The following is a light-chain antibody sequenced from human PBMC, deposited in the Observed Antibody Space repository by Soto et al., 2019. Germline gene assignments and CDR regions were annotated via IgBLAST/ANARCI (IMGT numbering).Light chain of an antibody. V-gene: IGLV2-11*01. J-gene: IGLJ2*01. CDR2: AVN. CDR1: SSDVGGYNS. CDR3: SSFAGYYSLV. Sequence: QSALTQPRSVSGSPGQSVTISCTGTSSDVGGYNSVSWYQQHPGKAPKLVIYAVNKRPSGVPDRFSGSKSGNTASLTISGLQAEDEADSYCSSFAGYYSLVFGGGTKVTVL.